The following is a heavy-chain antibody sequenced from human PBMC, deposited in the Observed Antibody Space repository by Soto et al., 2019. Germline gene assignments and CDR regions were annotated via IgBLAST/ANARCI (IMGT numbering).Heavy chain of an antibody. D-gene: IGHD3-10*01. V-gene: IGHV3-48*03. CDR2: ISSSGSTI. CDR3: ARVYGSGAGWFDP. Sequence: EVQLVESGGGLVQPGGSLRLSCAASGFTFSSYEMNWVRQAPGKGLEWVSYISSSGSTIYYADSVKGRFTISRDNAKNSLYLQMNSLRAEDTAVYYCARVYGSGAGWFDPWGQGTLVTVSS. J-gene: IGHJ5*02. CDR1: GFTFSSYE.